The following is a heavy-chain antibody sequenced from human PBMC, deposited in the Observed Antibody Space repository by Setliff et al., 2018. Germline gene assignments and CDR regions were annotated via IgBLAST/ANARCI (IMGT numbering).Heavy chain of an antibody. Sequence: GGSLRLSCAASGFTFSNYAMGWVRQAPGEGLEWVSSISGSASSTYYADSVKGRFTISRDNSKNTLFLQMLSLRVEDTAVYYCAKEGAGYSSSSDRFDPWGQGTLVTVSS. CDR1: GFTFSNYA. J-gene: IGHJ5*02. V-gene: IGHV3-23*01. CDR3: AKEGAGYSSSSDRFDP. CDR2: ISGSASST. D-gene: IGHD6-6*01.